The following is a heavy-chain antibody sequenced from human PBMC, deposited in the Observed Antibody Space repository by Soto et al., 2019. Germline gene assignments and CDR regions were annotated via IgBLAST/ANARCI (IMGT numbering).Heavy chain of an antibody. Sequence: PGGSLRLSCAASGFTVSSSQMTWVRQAPGKALEWVSVIFIGGTTQYAVSVKGRFTISRDYSKNTVYLQMNSLRAEDTAVYFCARLGPYAFDIWGQGTMVTVSS. D-gene: IGHD3-16*01. CDR1: GFTVSSSQ. CDR2: IFIGGTT. V-gene: IGHV3-53*01. CDR3: ARLGPYAFDI. J-gene: IGHJ3*02.